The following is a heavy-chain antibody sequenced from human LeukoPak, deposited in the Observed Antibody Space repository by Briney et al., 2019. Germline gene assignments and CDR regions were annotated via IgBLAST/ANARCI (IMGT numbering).Heavy chain of an antibody. J-gene: IGHJ3*02. Sequence: GGSLRLSCAASGFTVSRNYMSWVRQAPGKGLEWVSVIYSGGSTNYADSVKGRFTISRDNSKNTLYLQMNSLRAEDTAVYYCARDVAGPNAILDAFDIWGQGTMVTVSS. CDR2: IYSGGST. CDR3: ARDVAGPNAILDAFDI. CDR1: GFTVSRNY. V-gene: IGHV3-66*01. D-gene: IGHD3-9*01.